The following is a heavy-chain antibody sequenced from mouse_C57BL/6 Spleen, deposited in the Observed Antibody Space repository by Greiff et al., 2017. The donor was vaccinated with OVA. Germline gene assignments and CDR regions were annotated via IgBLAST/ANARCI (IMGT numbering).Heavy chain of an antibody. V-gene: IGHV5-4*03. Sequence: EVMLVESGGGLVKPGGSLKLSCAASGFTFSSYAMSWVRQTPEKRLEWVATISDGGSYTYYPDNVKGRFTISRDNAKNNLYPQMSHLKSEDTAMYYCARALRRGYYAMDYWGQGTSVTVSS. CDR3: ARALRRGYYAMDY. CDR2: ISDGGSYT. D-gene: IGHD2-12*01. J-gene: IGHJ4*01. CDR1: GFTFSSYA.